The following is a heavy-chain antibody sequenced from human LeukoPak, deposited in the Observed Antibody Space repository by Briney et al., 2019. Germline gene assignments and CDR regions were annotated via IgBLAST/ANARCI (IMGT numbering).Heavy chain of an antibody. Sequence: PSETLSLTCTVSGGSISSYYWSWIRQPPGKGLEWIGYIYYGGSTNYNPSLKSRVTISVDTSKNQFSLKLSSVTAADTAVYHCARGSAEYFQHWGQGTLVTVSS. J-gene: IGHJ1*01. CDR3: ARGSAEYFQH. CDR2: IYYGGST. CDR1: GGSISSYY. V-gene: IGHV4-59*08.